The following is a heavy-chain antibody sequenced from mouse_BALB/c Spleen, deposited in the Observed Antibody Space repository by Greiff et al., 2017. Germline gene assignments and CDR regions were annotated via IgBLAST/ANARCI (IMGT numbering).Heavy chain of an antibody. Sequence: DVMLVESGGGLVQPGGSRKLSCAASGFTFSSFGMHWVRQAPEKGLEWVAYISSGSSTIYYADTVKGRFTISRDNPKNTLFLQMTSLRSEDTAMYYCARGGVTTSPYYYAMDDWGQGTSVTVSS. D-gene: IGHD2-2*01. J-gene: IGHJ4*01. V-gene: IGHV5-17*02. CDR2: ISSGSSTI. CDR1: GFTFSSFG. CDR3: ARGGVTTSPYYYAMDD.